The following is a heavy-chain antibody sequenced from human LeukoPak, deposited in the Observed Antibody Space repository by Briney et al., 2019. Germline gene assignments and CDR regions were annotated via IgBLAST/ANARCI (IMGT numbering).Heavy chain of an antibody. D-gene: IGHD2-2*01. J-gene: IGHJ4*02. Sequence: SETLSLTCTVSGGSISSSSYYWGWIRQPPGKGLEWIGSIYYSGSTYYNPSLKSRVTISVDTSKNQFSLKLSSVTAADTAVYYCARQWSSAAPFDYWGQGTLVTVSS. V-gene: IGHV4-39*01. CDR3: ARQWSSAAPFDY. CDR1: GGSISSSSYY. CDR2: IYYSGST.